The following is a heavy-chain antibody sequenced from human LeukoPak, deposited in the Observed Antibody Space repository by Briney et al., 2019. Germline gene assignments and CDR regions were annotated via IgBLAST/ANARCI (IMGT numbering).Heavy chain of an antibody. J-gene: IGHJ4*02. CDR2: IYYNGIT. CDR3: ARDHGDFVQHD. Sequence: SETLSLTCTVSGDSISSGNFYWGWIRQPPGKELQWIGSIYYNGITHYNPSLESRVTISADTSTNEFSLKLRSVTAADTAMYYCARDHGDFVQHDWGQGTLVTVSS. CDR1: GDSISSGNFY. D-gene: IGHD4-17*01. V-gene: IGHV4-39*01.